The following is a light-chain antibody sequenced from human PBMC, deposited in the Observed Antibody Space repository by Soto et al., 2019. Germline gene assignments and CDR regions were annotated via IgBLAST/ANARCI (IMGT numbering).Light chain of an antibody. V-gene: IGLV2-14*01. CDR1: YTDVGGYNR. CDR2: EVD. J-gene: IGLJ3*02. CDR3: VSYIESSLTHWV. Sequence: QSALTRPASVSGSPGQSITISCTGTYTDVGGYNRVSWYQHHAGKGPKMLIFEVDNRPSGISDRFSGSKSGDTASLTISDLQAEDEADYYCVSYIESSLTHWVFGGGTKVTVL.